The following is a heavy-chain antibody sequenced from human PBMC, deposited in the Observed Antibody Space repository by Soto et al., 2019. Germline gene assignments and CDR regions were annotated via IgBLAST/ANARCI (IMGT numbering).Heavy chain of an antibody. CDR3: ARTTAGRFLEWLPPSYGMDV. CDR1: GYSFTSYW. J-gene: IGHJ6*02. Sequence: PGETLKISCKGSGYSFTSYWIGWVRQMPGKGLEWMGIIYPGDSDTRYSPSFQGQVTISADKSISTAYLQWSSLKASDTAMYYCARTTAGRFLEWLPPSYGMDVWGQGTTVTVSS. D-gene: IGHD3-3*01. CDR2: IYPGDSDT. V-gene: IGHV5-51*01.